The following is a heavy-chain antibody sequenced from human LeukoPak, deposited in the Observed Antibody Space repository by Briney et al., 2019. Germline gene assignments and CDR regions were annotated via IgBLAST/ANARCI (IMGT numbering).Heavy chain of an antibody. Sequence: PGGSLRLSCAASGFIFSDYYMSWMRQAPGKGLEWLSYIDGSSSRTNYADSVKGRFTISRDNVKNSLYLRMNSLRAEDTAVYFCARRGTDYCTPSSCHPNWFAPWGQGTQVTVSS. V-gene: IGHV3-11*03. CDR2: IDGSSSRT. D-gene: IGHD4-11*01. CDR3: ARRGTDYCTPSSCHPNWFAP. J-gene: IGHJ5*02. CDR1: GFIFSDYY.